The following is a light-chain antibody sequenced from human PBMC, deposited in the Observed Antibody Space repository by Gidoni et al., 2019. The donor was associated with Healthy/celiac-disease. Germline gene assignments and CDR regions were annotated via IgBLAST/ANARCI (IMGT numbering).Light chain of an antibody. CDR3: QQSYSTLRT. Sequence: DIQMTQSPSSLSASVGDRVTITWRASQSISSYLNWYQQKPGKAPKLLIYAASSLQSGVPSRVSGSGSGTDFTLTISSLQPEDFATYYCQQSYSTLRTFGPGTKVDIK. CDR2: AAS. V-gene: IGKV1-39*01. CDR1: QSISSY. J-gene: IGKJ3*01.